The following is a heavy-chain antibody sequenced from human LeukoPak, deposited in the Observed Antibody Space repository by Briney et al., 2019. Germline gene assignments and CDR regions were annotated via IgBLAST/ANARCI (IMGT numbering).Heavy chain of an antibody. D-gene: IGHD6-19*01. CDR2: ISAYNGNT. CDR1: GYTFTSYG. Sequence: GASVKVSCKTSGYTFTSYGISWVRQAPGQGLEWMGWISAYNGNTNFAQKLQGRVTMTTDTSTSTAYMELRSLRSDDTAVYYCARMHPGPGIAVAPPDRDNWFDPWGQGTLVTVSS. CDR3: ARMHPGPGIAVAPPDRDNWFDP. J-gene: IGHJ5*02. V-gene: IGHV1-18*01.